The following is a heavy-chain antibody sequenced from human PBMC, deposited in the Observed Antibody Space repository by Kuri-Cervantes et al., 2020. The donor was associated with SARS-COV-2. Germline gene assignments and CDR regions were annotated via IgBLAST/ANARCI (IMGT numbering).Heavy chain of an antibody. V-gene: IGHV3-33*01. CDR1: GFTFSSYG. CDR2: IWYDGINK. J-gene: IGHJ4*02. D-gene: IGHD5-24*01. CDR3: ASVSTMGVSLD. Sequence: GESLKISCAASGFTFSSYGMHWVRQAPGKGLEWVALIWYDGINKYYADSVKGRFTISRDNSKNTLYLQMNSLRVEDTAVYYCASVSTMGVSLDWGQGTLVTVSS.